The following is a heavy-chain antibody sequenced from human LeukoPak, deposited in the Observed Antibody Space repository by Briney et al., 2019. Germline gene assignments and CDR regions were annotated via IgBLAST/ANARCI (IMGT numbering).Heavy chain of an antibody. CDR1: GFTFSSYA. D-gene: IGHD1-26*01. CDR3: ARVLYSGSYLSCFGY. CDR2: ISSSSSYI. J-gene: IGHJ4*02. V-gene: IGHV3-21*01. Sequence: PGGSLRLSCAASGFTFSSYAMSWVRQAPGKGLEWVSSISSSSSYIYYADSVKGRFTISRDNAKNSLYLQMNSLRAEDTAVYYCARVLYSGSYLSCFGYWGQGTLVTVSS.